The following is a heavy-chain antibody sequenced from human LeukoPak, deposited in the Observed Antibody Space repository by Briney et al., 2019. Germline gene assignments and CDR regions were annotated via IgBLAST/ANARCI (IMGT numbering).Heavy chain of an antibody. D-gene: IGHD3-3*01. V-gene: IGHV3-48*03. CDR2: ISSSGSTI. CDR1: GFGFSSYE. CDR3: ARWSAWLRV. J-gene: IGHJ4*02. Sequence: PGGSLRLSCAASGFGFSSYEMNWVRQAPGKGLEWVSYISSSGSTIHYADSVKGRFTISRDNAKNSLYLEMNSLRAEDTAVYYCARWSAWLRVWGQGTLVTVSS.